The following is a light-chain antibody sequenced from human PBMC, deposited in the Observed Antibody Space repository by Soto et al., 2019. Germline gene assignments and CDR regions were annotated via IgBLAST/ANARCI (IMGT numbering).Light chain of an antibody. Sequence: EIVLTQSPGTLSLSPGVGATLSCRASQSVNSNYLAWFQQKPGQAPRLLIYSTSNRATGIPDRFSGSGSGTDFTLTISRLEPEDFVVYSCQQYDKSPWTFGQGTKVEIK. CDR3: QQYDKSPWT. V-gene: IGKV3-20*01. CDR2: STS. J-gene: IGKJ1*01. CDR1: QSVNSNY.